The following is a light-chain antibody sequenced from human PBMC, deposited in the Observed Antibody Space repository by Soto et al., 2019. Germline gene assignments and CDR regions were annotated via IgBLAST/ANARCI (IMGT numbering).Light chain of an antibody. CDR2: DAS. J-gene: IGKJ4*01. V-gene: IGKV3-11*01. CDR1: QSVSSY. Sequence: EIVLTQSPATLSLSPGERATLSCRASQSVSSYLGWYRQKPGQAPRILIYDASNRETGIPARFSGSGSGTDFTLTISSLEPEDFAVDYCQHRSNWTLTFGGGTKVDIK. CDR3: QHRSNWTLT.